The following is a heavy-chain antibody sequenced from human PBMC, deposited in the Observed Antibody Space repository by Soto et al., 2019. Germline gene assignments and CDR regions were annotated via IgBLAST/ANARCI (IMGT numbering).Heavy chain of an antibody. CDR3: ARDREYYYGMDV. V-gene: IGHV4-31*03. D-gene: IGHD1-26*01. Sequence: SETLSLTCTVSGGSISSGAYYWSWIRQHPGKGLEWIGYIYYSGSTYYNPSLKSRVTISVDTSKNQFSLKLSSVTAADTAVYYCARDREYYYGMDVWGQGTTVTVSS. CDR1: GGSISSGAYY. J-gene: IGHJ6*02. CDR2: IYYSGST.